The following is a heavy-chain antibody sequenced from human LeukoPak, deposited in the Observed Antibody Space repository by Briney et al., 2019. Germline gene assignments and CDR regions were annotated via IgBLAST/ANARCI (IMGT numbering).Heavy chain of an antibody. V-gene: IGHV3-48*01. CDR3: ARDMGEEWELPNWFDP. J-gene: IGHJ5*02. D-gene: IGHD1-26*01. CDR1: GFTFSSYS. Sequence: PGGSLRLSCAASGFTFSSYSMNWVRQAPGKGLEWVSYISSSSSTIYYADSVKGRFTISRDNAKNSLYLQMNSLRAEDTAVYYCARDMGEEWELPNWFDPWGQGTLVTVSS. CDR2: ISSSSSTI.